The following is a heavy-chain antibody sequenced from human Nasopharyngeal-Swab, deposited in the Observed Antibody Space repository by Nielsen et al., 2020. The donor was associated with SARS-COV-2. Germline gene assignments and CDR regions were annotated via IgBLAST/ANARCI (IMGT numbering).Heavy chain of an antibody. CDR1: GGSINSSSYY. CDR3: AISGWYYAFDI. CDR2: IYYSGST. D-gene: IGHD6-19*01. Sequence: SETLSLTCTVSGGSINSSSYYWGWIRQPPGKGLEWIGSIYYSGSTYYNPSLESRVTISVDTSKNQFSLKLSSVTAADTAVYYCAISGWYYAFDIWGRGTMVTVSS. J-gene: IGHJ3*02. V-gene: IGHV4-39*07.